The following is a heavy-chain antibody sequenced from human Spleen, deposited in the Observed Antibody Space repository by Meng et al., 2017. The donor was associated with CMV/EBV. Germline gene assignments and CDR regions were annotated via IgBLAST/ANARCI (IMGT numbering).Heavy chain of an antibody. J-gene: IGHJ4*02. D-gene: IGHD5-18*01. V-gene: IGHV3-20*04. CDR2: INWNGGST. CDR1: GFTFDDYG. Sequence: GGSLRLSCAASGFTFDDYGMSWVRQAPGKGLEWVSGINWNGGSTGYADSVKGRFTISRDNAKNSLYLQMNSLRAEDTAVYYCAKGPSGYNSGPNDYWGQGTLVTVSS. CDR3: AKGPSGYNSGPNDY.